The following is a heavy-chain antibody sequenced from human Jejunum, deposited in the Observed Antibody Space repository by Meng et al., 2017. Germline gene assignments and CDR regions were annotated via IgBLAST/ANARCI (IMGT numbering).Heavy chain of an antibody. CDR3: ARFDFWSGSYYFDY. D-gene: IGHD3-3*01. V-gene: IGHV4-61*01. CDR1: GGSVNTGTYY. J-gene: IGHJ4*01. Sequence: SETLSLTCTVSGGSVNTGTYYWSWIRQPPGKGLEWIGYIFPSGSTDYNPSLKSRVTISVDASRNQFSLKLNSVTAADTALYFCARFDFWSGSYYFDYWGHGILVTVSS. CDR2: IFPSGST.